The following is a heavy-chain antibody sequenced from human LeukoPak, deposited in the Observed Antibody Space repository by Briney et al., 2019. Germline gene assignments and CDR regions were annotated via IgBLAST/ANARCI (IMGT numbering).Heavy chain of an antibody. V-gene: IGHV4-61*01. J-gene: IGHJ5*01. CDR1: GGSVSSSRYY. CDR3: AREGGRQWLVSGTLDS. Sequence: SETQSLTCTVSGGSVSSSRYYWTWIRQPPGKGLEWIGYIYHGSATYNPSLESRVTISMDTSKNQFSLKVTSVTAADTAVYYCAREGGRQWLVSGTLDSWGQGTLVTVSS. CDR2: IYHGSA. D-gene: IGHD6-19*01.